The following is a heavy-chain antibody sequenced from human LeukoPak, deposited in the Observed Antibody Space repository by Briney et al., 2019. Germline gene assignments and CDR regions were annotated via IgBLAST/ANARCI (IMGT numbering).Heavy chain of an antibody. J-gene: IGHJ4*02. CDR3: ARASLIVGATKDYFDY. CDR2: ISGSGGST. V-gene: IGHV3-23*01. Sequence: GGSLRLSCAASGFTFSSYAMSWVRQAPGKGLEWVSAISGSGGSTYYADSVKGRFTISRDNSKNTLYLQMDSLRAEDTAVYYCARASLIVGATKDYFDYWGQGTLVTVSS. CDR1: GFTFSSYA. D-gene: IGHD1-26*01.